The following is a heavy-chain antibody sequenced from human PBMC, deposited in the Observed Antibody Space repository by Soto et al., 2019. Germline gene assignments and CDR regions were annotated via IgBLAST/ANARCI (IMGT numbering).Heavy chain of an antibody. D-gene: IGHD6-13*01. CDR1: GFSFSNSD. V-gene: IGHV1-58*01. Sequence: QVHLVQSGTEVKQPGTSVKVSCKASGFSFSNSDVHWVRQIGGQGLEWIGRVVVGASKVDYVQSLQERLTITRDTSTDTDYMELTSLTSEDTAVFYCIAEVHGVAAGTFHWGSGTLVIVSS. CDR2: VVVGASKV. CDR3: IAEVHGVAAGTFH. J-gene: IGHJ4*01.